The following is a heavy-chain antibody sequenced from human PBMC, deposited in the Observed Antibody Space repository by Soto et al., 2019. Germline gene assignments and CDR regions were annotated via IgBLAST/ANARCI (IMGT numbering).Heavy chain of an antibody. V-gene: IGHV4-59*01. CDR1: GGSISSYY. CDR3: ARSGLTGYYYYYGMGV. Sequence: TLSLTCTVSGGSISSYYWSWIRQPPGKGLEWIGYIYYSGSTNYNPSLKSRVTISVDTSKNQFSLKLSSVTAADTAVYYCARSGLTGYYYYYGMGVWGQGTTVTVSS. J-gene: IGHJ6*02. D-gene: IGHD3-9*01. CDR2: IYYSGST.